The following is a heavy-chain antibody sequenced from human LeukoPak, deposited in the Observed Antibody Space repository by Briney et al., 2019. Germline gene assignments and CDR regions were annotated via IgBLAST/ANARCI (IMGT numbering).Heavy chain of an antibody. CDR3: AREGGGSYLSYHYYYMDV. CDR1: GGSISSYY. CDR2: IYYSGST. Sequence: ASETLSLTCTVSGGSISSYYWSWIRQPPGKGLEWIGYIYYSGSTNYNPSLKSPVTISVDTSKNQFSLKLSSVTAADTAVYYCAREGGGSYLSYHYYYMDVWGKGTTVTVSS. J-gene: IGHJ6*03. D-gene: IGHD1-26*01. V-gene: IGHV4-59*01.